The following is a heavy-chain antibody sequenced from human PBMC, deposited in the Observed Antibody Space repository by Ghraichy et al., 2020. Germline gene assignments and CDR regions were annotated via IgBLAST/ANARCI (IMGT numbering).Heavy chain of an antibody. V-gene: IGHV3-21*01. CDR3: ASVDTATSFYYYGMDV. J-gene: IGHJ6*02. D-gene: IGHD5-18*01. Sequence: GGSLRLSCAASGFTFSSYSMNWVRQAPGKGLEWVSSISSSSSYIYYADSVKGRFTISRDNAKNSLYLQMNSLRAEDTAVYYCASVDTATSFYYYGMDVWGQGTTVTVSS. CDR1: GFTFSSYS. CDR2: ISSSSSYI.